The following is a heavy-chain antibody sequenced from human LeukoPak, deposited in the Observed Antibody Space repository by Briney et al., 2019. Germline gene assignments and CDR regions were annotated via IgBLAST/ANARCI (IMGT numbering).Heavy chain of an antibody. CDR2: IRYDGSNK. V-gene: IGHV3-30*02. CDR1: GFTFSSYG. Sequence: GGSLRLSCAASGFTFSSYGMHWVRQAPGKGLEWVAFIRYDGSNKYYADSVKGRFTISGDNSKNTLYLQMNSLRPEDTAVYYCARDLHCSGGSCYSGLHYWGQGTLVTVSS. D-gene: IGHD2-15*01. J-gene: IGHJ4*02. CDR3: ARDLHCSGGSCYSGLHY.